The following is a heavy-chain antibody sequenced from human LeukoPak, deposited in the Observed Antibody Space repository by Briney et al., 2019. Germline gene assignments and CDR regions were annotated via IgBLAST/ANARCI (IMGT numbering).Heavy chain of an antibody. CDR3: AGGGYSYGPIDY. Sequence: SETLSLTCTVSGGSISSYYWSWIRQPPGKGPEWIGYIYYSGSSNYNPSLKSRVTISVDTSKNQFSLKLSSVTAADTAVYYCAGGGYSYGPIDYWGQGTLVTVSS. CDR1: GGSISSYY. J-gene: IGHJ4*02. V-gene: IGHV4-59*08. D-gene: IGHD5-18*01. CDR2: IYYSGSS.